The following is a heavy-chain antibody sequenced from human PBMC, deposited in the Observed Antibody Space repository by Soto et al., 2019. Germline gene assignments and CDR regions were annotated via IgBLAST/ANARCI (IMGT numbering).Heavy chain of an antibody. CDR1: GFTFSSYA. J-gene: IGHJ4*02. CDR2: MSNDGSSE. CDR3: ARGLGGGYNAAGVY. Sequence: QVQLVESGGGVVQTGRSLRLSCAASGFTFSSYAMQWVRQAPGKGLQWVALMSNDGSSEYFADSVKGRFTISRDNSKNPVYLQMNSLRAEDTAVYYCARGLGGGYNAAGVYWGQGTLVTVSS. V-gene: IGHV3-30-3*01. D-gene: IGHD5-12*01.